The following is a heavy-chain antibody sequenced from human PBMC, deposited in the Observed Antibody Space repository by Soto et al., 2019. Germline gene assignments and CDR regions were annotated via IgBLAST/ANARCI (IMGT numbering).Heavy chain of an antibody. J-gene: IGHJ6*02. CDR3: AKGLPRCTNGVCYSSPYYYYGMDV. D-gene: IGHD2-8*01. CDR1: GFTFSSYA. Sequence: LRLSCAASGFTFSSYAMSWVRQAPGKGLEWVSAISGSGGSTYYADSVKGRFTISRDNSKNTLYLQMNSLRAEDTAVYYCAKGLPRCTNGVCYSSPYYYYGMDVWGQGTTVTVSS. CDR2: ISGSGGST. V-gene: IGHV3-23*01.